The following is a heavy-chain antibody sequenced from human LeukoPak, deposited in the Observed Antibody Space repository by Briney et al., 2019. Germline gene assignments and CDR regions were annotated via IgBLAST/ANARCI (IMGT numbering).Heavy chain of an antibody. J-gene: IGHJ4*02. CDR3: AKVRGPYYDILTGYYPAPADYDY. Sequence: GGSLRLSCAASGFTFSSYGMHWVRQAPGKGLEWVAVISYDGTTKYYGDSVKGRFTISRDNSKNTLYLQMNSLRAEDTAVYYCAKVRGPYYDILTGYYPAPADYDYWGQGTLVTVSS. CDR1: GFTFSSYG. V-gene: IGHV3-30*18. CDR2: ISYDGTTK. D-gene: IGHD3-9*01.